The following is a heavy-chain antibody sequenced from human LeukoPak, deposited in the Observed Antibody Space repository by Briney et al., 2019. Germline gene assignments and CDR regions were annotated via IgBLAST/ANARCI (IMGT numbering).Heavy chain of an antibody. D-gene: IGHD4-17*01. CDR3: AKDLTGFAVTMFDY. Sequence: QSGGSLRLSCAVSGFIVSSDYMSWVRQAPGKGLEWVSTIYSGGSTYYADSVKGRFTISRDNSKNTLYLQMNSLRAEDTAVYYCAKDLTGFAVTMFDYWGQGTLVTVSS. CDR1: GFIVSSDY. J-gene: IGHJ4*02. CDR2: IYSGGST. V-gene: IGHV3-53*01.